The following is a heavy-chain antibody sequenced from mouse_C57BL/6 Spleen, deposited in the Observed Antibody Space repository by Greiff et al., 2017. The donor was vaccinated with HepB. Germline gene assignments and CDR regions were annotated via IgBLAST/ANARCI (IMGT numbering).Heavy chain of an antibody. CDR2: INPNNGGT. CDR1: GYTFTDYN. CDR3: ARKGNYYGSSPYAMDY. V-gene: IGHV1-18*01. J-gene: IGHJ4*01. Sequence: VHVKQSGPELVKPGASVKIPCKASGYTFTDYNMDWVKQSHGKSLEWIGDINPNNGGTIYNQKFKGKATLTVDKSSSTAYMELRSLTSEDTAVYYCARKGNYYGSSPYAMDYWGQGTSVTVSS. D-gene: IGHD1-1*01.